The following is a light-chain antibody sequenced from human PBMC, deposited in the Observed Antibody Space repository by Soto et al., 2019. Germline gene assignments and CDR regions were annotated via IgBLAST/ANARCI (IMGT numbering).Light chain of an antibody. J-gene: IGLJ2*01. CDR2: SDT. CDR1: SSNIGSNY. V-gene: IGLV1-47*02. CDR3: AAWDGTLRGRV. Sequence: QSVLTQSPSASGTPGQRVTISCSGSSSNIGSNYVYWYQQLPGPAPTLLIHSDTHRPSGVPDRFSGSKSGTSASLAISGLRSEAEADYYCAAWDGTLRGRVFGGGTKLTVL.